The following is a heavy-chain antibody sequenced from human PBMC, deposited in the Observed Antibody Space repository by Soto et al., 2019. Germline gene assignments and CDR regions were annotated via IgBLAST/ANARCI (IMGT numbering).Heavy chain of an antibody. CDR2: IFYSGST. Sequence: PSETLSLTCAVSGGSLSSSNWRSWVRQPPGKSLEWLREIFYSGSTKYNPSLNSRVTISADQSKNHLSLRLSSVTAADTAVYYCVRHGDVPYGHDFWGQGVLVTVSS. V-gene: IGHV4-4*02. CDR1: GGSLSSSNW. D-gene: IGHD4-17*01. J-gene: IGHJ4*01. CDR3: VRHGDVPYGHDF.